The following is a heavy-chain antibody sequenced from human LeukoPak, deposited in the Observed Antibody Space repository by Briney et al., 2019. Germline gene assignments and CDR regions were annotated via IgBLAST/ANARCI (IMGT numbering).Heavy chain of an antibody. Sequence: ASVKVSCKASGYIFTSYGISWVRQAPGQGLEWMRGISAYNGNTNYAQKLQGRVTMTTDTSTSTAYMELRSLRSDDTAVYYCAREGGRLLTSTYYHYMDVWGKGTTVTVSS. CDR3: AREGGRLLTSTYYHYMDV. J-gene: IGHJ6*03. V-gene: IGHV1-18*01. D-gene: IGHD4/OR15-4a*01. CDR1: GYIFTSYG. CDR2: ISAYNGNT.